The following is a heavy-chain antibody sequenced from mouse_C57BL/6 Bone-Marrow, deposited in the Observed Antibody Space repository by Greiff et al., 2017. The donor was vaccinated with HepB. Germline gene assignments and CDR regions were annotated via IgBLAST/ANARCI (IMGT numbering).Heavy chain of an antibody. D-gene: IGHD2-4*01. Sequence: EVHLVESGPELVKPGASVKISCKASGYSFTGYYMNWVKQSPEKSLEWIGEINPSTGGTTYNQKFKAKATLTVDKSSSTAYMQLKSLTSEDSAVYYCARSVYYDLLDYWGQGTTLTVSS. CDR2: INPSTGGT. J-gene: IGHJ2*01. CDR3: ARSVYYDLLDY. CDR1: GYSFTGYY. V-gene: IGHV1-42*01.